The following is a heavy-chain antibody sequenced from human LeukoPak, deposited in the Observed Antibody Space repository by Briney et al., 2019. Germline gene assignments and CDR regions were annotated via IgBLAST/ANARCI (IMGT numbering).Heavy chain of an antibody. J-gene: IGHJ5*01. CDR3: ARDLRQQLVNNWFDS. CDR1: GGSISSYY. CDR2: IYYSGST. Sequence: PSETLSLTCTVSGGSISSYYWSWIRQPPGKGLEWIGYIYYSGSTNYNPSLKSRVTISIDMSKNQFSLKLYSVTAADTAVYYCARDLRQQLVNNWFDSWGQGTLVTVSS. V-gene: IGHV4-59*01. D-gene: IGHD6-13*01.